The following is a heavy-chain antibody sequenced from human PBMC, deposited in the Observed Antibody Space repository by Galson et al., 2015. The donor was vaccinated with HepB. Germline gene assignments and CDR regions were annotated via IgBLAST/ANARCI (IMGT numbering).Heavy chain of an antibody. V-gene: IGHV4-38-2*02. Sequence: SEPLSLTCTVSGYSISSGSSWGWIRQPPGKGLEWIGAISHSGSTYYSPSLKSRVTISMDTSKNQFSLRLSSMTATDTAVYYCARAGSGGNYYWGFDYWGQGTLVTVSS. D-gene: IGHD1-26*01. CDR3: ARAGSGGNYYWGFDY. CDR1: GYSISSGSS. J-gene: IGHJ4*02. CDR2: ISHSGST.